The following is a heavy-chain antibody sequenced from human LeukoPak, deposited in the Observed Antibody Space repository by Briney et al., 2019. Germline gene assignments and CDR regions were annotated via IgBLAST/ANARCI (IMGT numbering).Heavy chain of an antibody. V-gene: IGHV1-24*01. CDR3: ARSRCSGGSCHDDY. Sequence: GASVKVSCKVSGYTLTELSMHWVRQAPGKGLEWMGGFDPEDGETIYAQKVQGRVTMTEDTSTDPAYLELSRLRSDDTAVYYCARSRCSGGSCHDDYWGQGTLVTVSS. CDR1: GYTLTELS. CDR2: FDPEDGET. J-gene: IGHJ4*02. D-gene: IGHD2-15*01.